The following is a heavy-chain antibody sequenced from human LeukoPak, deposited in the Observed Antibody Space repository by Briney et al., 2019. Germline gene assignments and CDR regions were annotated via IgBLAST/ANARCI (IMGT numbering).Heavy chain of an antibody. CDR2: ISSSSSYI. CDR3: ARVLTFGELSLAP. D-gene: IGHD3-10*01. Sequence: GGSLRLSCAASGFTFSSYSMNWVRQAPGKGLEWVSSISSSSSYIYYADSVKGRFTISRDNAKNSLYLQMNSLRAEDTAVYYCARVLTFGELSLAPWGQGTLVTVSS. CDR1: GFTFSSYS. J-gene: IGHJ5*02. V-gene: IGHV3-21*04.